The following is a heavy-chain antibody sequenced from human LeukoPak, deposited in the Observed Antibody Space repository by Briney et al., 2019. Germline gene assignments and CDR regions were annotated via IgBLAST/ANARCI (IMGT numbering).Heavy chain of an antibody. V-gene: IGHV4-4*02. CDR1: GGSISSSNW. J-gene: IGHJ5*02. CDR3: ARDLPYCSSTSCYDWFDP. CDR2: IYHSGST. D-gene: IGHD2-2*01. Sequence: PSETLSLTCTVSGGSISSSNWWSWVRQPPGKGLEWIGEIYHSGSTNYNPSLKSRVTISVDKSKNQFSLKLSSVTAADTAVYYCARDLPYCSSTSCYDWFDPWGQGTLVTVSS.